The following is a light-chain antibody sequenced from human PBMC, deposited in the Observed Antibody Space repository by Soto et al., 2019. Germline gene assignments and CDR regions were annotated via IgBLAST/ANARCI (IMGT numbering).Light chain of an antibody. Sequence: QSVLTQSASLSGSPVQSITISCNGTRSDIGGYNYVSWYQHHPGKAPRLILYEVRHRPSGVPDRFSGSKSGNTASLTISGLRAEDEADYYCSSYRSSSTPVVFSGGTQLTVL. CDR2: EVR. CDR3: SSYRSSSTPVV. V-gene: IGLV2-14*01. CDR1: RSDIGGYNY. J-gene: IGLJ2*01.